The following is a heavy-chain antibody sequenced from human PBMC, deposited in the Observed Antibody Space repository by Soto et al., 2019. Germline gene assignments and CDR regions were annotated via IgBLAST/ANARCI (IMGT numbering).Heavy chain of an antibody. J-gene: IGHJ5*02. Sequence: SETLSLTWTVPGGSISDYAYYSGSIRQPPGKGLEWIGSIYYSGTSSYNPSLKSRVTMSVDTSKKQLSLRLSSVTAADTAVYYCARLHCHSPGCVRLDPWGQGTLVTVSS. D-gene: IGHD2-2*01. V-gene: IGHV4-39*01. CDR3: ARLHCHSPGCVRLDP. CDR2: IYYSGTS. CDR1: GGSISDYAYY.